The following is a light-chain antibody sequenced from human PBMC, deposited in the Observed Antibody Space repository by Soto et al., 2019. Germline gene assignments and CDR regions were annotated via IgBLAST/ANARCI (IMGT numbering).Light chain of an antibody. Sequence: DIQMTQSPSSLSASVGDRVTITCRASQGISNYLAWYQQKPGKVPKLLIYAASTLQSGVPSRFSGSGSGTDFTPTISSLQPEDVATYYCQKYKSAPRTFGQVNKVEIK. CDR2: AAS. CDR3: QKYKSAPRT. V-gene: IGKV1-27*01. J-gene: IGKJ1*01. CDR1: QGISNY.